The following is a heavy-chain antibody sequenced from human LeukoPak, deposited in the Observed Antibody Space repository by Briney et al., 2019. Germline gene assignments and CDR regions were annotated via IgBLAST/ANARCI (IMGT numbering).Heavy chain of an antibody. Sequence: ASVKVSCKASGYTFTSYDINWGRQATGQGLEWMGWMNPNSGNTGYAQKVQGRVTMTRNTSISTAYMELSSLRSEDTAVYYCTRRLRYCTNGVCYRGSPHYYYYMDVWGKGTTVTVSS. V-gene: IGHV1-8*01. D-gene: IGHD2-8*01. CDR3: TRRLRYCTNGVCYRGSPHYYYYMDV. J-gene: IGHJ6*03. CDR1: GYTFTSYD. CDR2: MNPNSGNT.